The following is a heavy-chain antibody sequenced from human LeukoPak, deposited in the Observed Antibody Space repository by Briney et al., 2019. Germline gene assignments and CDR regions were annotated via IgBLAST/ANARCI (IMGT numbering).Heavy chain of an antibody. D-gene: IGHD4-23*01. V-gene: IGHV1-46*01. CDR1: GYTFTSYY. CDR2: TNPSGGST. J-gene: IGHJ4*02. CDR3: AREGGTATVVTGFRY. Sequence: GASVKVSCKASGYTFTSYYLHWVRQAPGQGLEWMGITNPSGGSTTYAQKFQGRVTMTRDTSTSTVYMELSSLRSEDTAVYYCAREGGTATVVTGFRYWGQGTLVTVSS.